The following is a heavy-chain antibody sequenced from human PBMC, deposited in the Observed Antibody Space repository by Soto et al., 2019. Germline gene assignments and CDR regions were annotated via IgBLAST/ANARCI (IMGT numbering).Heavy chain of an antibody. CDR2: ISVTSAYT. CDR1: GFTFNDYY. CDR3: ATTPRSSYGTCDI. J-gene: IGHJ4*02. D-gene: IGHD5-18*01. V-gene: IGHV3-11*06. Sequence: GGSLRLSCVASGFTFNDYYMSWIRQAPGKGLEWLSSISVTSAYTNYAESVRCRFTIARGNAHNSLYLQSNSLSAENPALYFCATTPRSSYGTCDIWCRGTRV.